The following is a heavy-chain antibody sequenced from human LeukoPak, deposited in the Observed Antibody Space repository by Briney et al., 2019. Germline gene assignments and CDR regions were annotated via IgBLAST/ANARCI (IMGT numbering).Heavy chain of an antibody. D-gene: IGHD5-12*01. Sequence: LVASVKVSCKASGFTLIDYIHWVRQDPRQGLQWMGWIKPNSGDTDYAQKFQGRVTMTRDTSISTAYMELSRLRSDDTAVYYCARVRVVATTYNGGFDYWGQGTLVTVSS. CDR1: GFTLIDY. J-gene: IGHJ4*02. CDR2: IKPNSGDT. V-gene: IGHV1-2*02. CDR3: ARVRVVATTYNGGFDY.